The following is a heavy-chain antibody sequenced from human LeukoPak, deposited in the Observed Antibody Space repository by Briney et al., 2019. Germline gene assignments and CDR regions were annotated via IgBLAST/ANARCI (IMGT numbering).Heavy chain of an antibody. D-gene: IGHD3-3*01. CDR2: INPNSGGT. CDR3: ARDISPSYDFWSGYYPRYGMDV. CDR1: GYTFTSYD. V-gene: IGHV1-2*02. Sequence: GASVKVSCKASGYTFTSYDINWVRQAPGQGLEWMGWINPNSGGTNYAQKFQGRVTMTRDTSISTAYMELSRLRSDDTAVYYCARDISPSYDFWSGYYPRYGMDVWGQGTTVTVSS. J-gene: IGHJ6*02.